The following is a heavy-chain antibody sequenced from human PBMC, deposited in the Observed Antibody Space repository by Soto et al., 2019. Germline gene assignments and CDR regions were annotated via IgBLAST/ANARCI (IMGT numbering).Heavy chain of an antibody. CDR3: ASSIAAAGSSFIYYHYGLEV. V-gene: IGHV3-11*04. D-gene: IGHD6-13*01. CDR1: GFTFSDY. CDR2: ISSSGSTI. Sequence: PGGSLILSCAASGFTFSDYMSWIRQAPGKGLEWVSYISSSGSTIYYADSVKGRYTISRDNSKNTMYLKMNSLRAEDTAVYYCASSIAAAGSSFIYYHYGLEVCGQGTTVSLSS. J-gene: IGHJ6*02.